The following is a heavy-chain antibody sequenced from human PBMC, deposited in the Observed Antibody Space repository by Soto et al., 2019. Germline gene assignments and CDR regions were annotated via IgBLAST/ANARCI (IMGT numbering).Heavy chain of an antibody. CDR2: ISSSSSYI. CDR1: GFTFSIYS. Sequence: LRLSCAASGFTFSIYSMNWVRQAPGKGLEWVSSISSSSSYIYYADSVKGRFTISRDNAKNSLYLQMNSLRAEDTAVYYCARVRAVAGTGRCLDYWGQGTLVTVSS. CDR3: ARVRAVAGTGRCLDY. V-gene: IGHV3-21*01. J-gene: IGHJ4*02. D-gene: IGHD6-19*01.